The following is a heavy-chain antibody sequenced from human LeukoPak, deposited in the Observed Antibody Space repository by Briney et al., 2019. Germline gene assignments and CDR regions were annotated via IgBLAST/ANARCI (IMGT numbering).Heavy chain of an antibody. J-gene: IGHJ4*02. V-gene: IGHV6-1*01. Sequence: SQTLSLTCAISGDSVSSNSAAWNWIRQSPSRGLECLRRTYYRSKWYNDYAVSVKSRISINADTSKNQFSLQLNSVTPEDTAVYYCARVRVVGTTTRVGYFDYWGQGILVTVSS. D-gene: IGHD1-26*01. CDR1: GDSVSSNSAA. CDR2: TYYRSKWYN. CDR3: ARVRVVGTTTRVGYFDY.